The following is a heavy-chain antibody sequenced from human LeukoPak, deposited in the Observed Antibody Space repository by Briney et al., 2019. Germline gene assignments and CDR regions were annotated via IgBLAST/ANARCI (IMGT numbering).Heavy chain of an antibody. CDR2: ISGSGSST. Sequence: GGSLRLSCAASGFTFNSYVMSWVRQAPGKGLEGVSAISGSGSSTYYADSVKGRFTISRDISKNTLYLQMNSLRAEDTAVYYCAKIGVATPHYYFDYWGQGTLVTVSS. D-gene: IGHD2-15*01. J-gene: IGHJ4*02. V-gene: IGHV3-23*01. CDR3: AKIGVATPHYYFDY. CDR1: GFTFNSYV.